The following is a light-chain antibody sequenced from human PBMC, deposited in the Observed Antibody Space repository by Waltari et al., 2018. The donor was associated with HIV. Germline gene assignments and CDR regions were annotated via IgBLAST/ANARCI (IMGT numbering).Light chain of an antibody. J-gene: IGLJ3*02. CDR1: ALPKKY. CDR2: VDT. Sequence: SYELPQPPSVSASPGQTARITCSGDALPKKYDSWYQQKSGKAPVLVIYVDTTPPSGIPERLSVSGSGAMATWTSVWAQVVAAADYYCYSTDSRGNHRVFVGVTKLTVL. V-gene: IGLV3-10*01. CDR3: YSTDSRGNHRV.